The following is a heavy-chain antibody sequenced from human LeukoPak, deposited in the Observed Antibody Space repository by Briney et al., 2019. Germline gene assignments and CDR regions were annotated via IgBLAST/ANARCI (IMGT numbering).Heavy chain of an antibody. V-gene: IGHV4-39*01. D-gene: IGHD3-10*01. CDR3: ARQRVRGVNRWFDP. CDR2: INHSGST. CDR1: GGSISSSSYY. J-gene: IGHJ5*02. Sequence: SETLSLTCTVSGGSISSSSYYWGWIRQPPGKGLEWIGEINHSGSTNYNPSLKSRVTISVDTSKNQFSLKLSSVTAADTAVYYCARQRVRGVNRWFDPWGQGTLVTVSS.